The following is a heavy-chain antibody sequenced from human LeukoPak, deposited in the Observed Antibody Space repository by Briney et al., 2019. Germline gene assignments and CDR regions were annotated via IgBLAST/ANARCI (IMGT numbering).Heavy chain of an antibody. Sequence: GASVKVSRKASGYTFTSYDINWVRQATGQGLEWMGWMNPNSGDTGYAQKFQGRVTMTRNTSISTAYMELSSLRSEDTAVYYCARQDGSGQRVADAFDIWGQGTMVTVSS. CDR1: GYTFTSYD. CDR2: MNPNSGDT. J-gene: IGHJ3*02. D-gene: IGHD3-10*01. V-gene: IGHV1-8*01. CDR3: ARQDGSGQRVADAFDI.